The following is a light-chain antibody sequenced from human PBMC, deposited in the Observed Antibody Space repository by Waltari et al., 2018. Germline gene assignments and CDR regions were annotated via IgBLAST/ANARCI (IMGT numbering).Light chain of an antibody. CDR2: DVT. CDR1: SSDVGGYNF. J-gene: IGLJ1*01. CDR3: SSYTTSSTYV. Sequence: QSALTQPASVSGSPGQSITISCTGTSSDVGGYNFVSWYQQHPGKVHKLIIYDVTNRPSGVSNRFSGSKSGNTASLTISGLQAEDEADYYCSSYTTSSTYVFGTGTKVTVL. V-gene: IGLV2-14*03.